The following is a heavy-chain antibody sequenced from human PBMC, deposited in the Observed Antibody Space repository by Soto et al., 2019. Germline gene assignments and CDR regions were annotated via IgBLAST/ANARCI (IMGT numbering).Heavy chain of an antibody. CDR2: ISYDGSNT. CDR1: GFTFSFYG. V-gene: IGHV3-30*18. J-gene: IGHJ6*02. Sequence: PGGSLRLSCAASGFTFSFYGMHWVRQAPGKGLEWLAVISYDGSNTHYADSVKGRFTISRDNSQNTLFLQMNSLRVEDTAVYYCAKVTYTDFWSAPMDVWGQGTAVTVSS. CDR3: AKVTYTDFWSAPMDV. D-gene: IGHD3-3*01.